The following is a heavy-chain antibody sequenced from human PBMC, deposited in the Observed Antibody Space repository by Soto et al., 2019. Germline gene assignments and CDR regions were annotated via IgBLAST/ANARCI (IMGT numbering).Heavy chain of an antibody. CDR1: GFDFNTYA. J-gene: IGHJ3*01. V-gene: IGHV3-23*01. CDR2: ISGGGGSI. CDR3: AKGKSSNYVSHAFDV. Sequence: GGSLRLSCAASGFDFNTYAMSWFRQPPGKGLEWVSGISGGGGSIHYVDSVKGRFTISRDNSKNTLYLQMNSLRGEDTAVYYCAKGKSSNYVSHAFDVWGQGTMVTVSS. D-gene: IGHD3-10*02.